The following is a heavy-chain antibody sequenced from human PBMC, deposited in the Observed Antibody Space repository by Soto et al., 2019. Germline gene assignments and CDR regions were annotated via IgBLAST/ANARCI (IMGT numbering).Heavy chain of an antibody. D-gene: IGHD6-19*01. J-gene: IGHJ4*02. CDR1: GFTFSSYS. CDR3: ARGIAVAGPGRFDY. V-gene: IGHV3-21*01. CDR2: ISSSSSYI. Sequence: EVQLVESGGGLVKPGGSLRLSCAASGFTFSSYSMNWVRQAPGQGLEWVSSISSSSSYIYYADSVKGRFTISRDNAKNSLYLQMNSLRAEDTAVYYCARGIAVAGPGRFDYWGQGTLVTVSS.